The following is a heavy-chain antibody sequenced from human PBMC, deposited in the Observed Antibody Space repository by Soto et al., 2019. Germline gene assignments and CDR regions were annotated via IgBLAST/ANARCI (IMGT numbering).Heavy chain of an antibody. J-gene: IGHJ4*02. Sequence: PGESLRISCQCAGYTFSNFWVVWVRQLPGQGLEWMGIIYPGDHETRYSPSFHGKVTISAEKSINTAYLQWNSLESSDSAFYFCARSPGRSPYFDHWGQGALVTAPQ. V-gene: IGHV5-51*01. CDR2: IYPGDHET. CDR3: ARSPGRSPYFDH. CDR1: GYTFSNFW.